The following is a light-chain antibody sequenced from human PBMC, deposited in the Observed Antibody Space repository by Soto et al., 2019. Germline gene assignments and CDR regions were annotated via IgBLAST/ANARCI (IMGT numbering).Light chain of an antibody. CDR1: QSVSSY. V-gene: IGKV3-11*01. J-gene: IGKJ1*01. CDR3: QQRSNWPRT. Sequence: EIMLTQSPCTLSLSPGERATLSCRASQSVSSYLAWYQQKPGQATRLLIYDAYNRATGIPARFSGSGSGTDFTLTISSLEPEDFAVYYCQQRSNWPRTFGQGTKVDIK. CDR2: DAY.